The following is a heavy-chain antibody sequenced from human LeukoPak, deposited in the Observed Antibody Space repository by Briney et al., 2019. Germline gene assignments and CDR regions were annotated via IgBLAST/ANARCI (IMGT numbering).Heavy chain of an antibody. CDR1: GGSISNY. Sequence: SETLSLTCTVSGGSISNYWSWIRQPPGKGLEWIGYIYYSGSTYYNPSLKSRVTISVDTSKNQFSLKLSSVTAADTAVYYCARTMAGVADYWGQGTLVTVSS. J-gene: IGHJ4*02. CDR3: ARTMAGVADY. D-gene: IGHD3-10*01. CDR2: IYYSGST. V-gene: IGHV4-59*08.